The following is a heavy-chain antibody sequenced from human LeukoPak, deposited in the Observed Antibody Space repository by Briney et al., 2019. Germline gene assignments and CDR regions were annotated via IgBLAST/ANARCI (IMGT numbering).Heavy chain of an antibody. CDR3: ARESDLRRLRLDAFDI. CDR1: GGSISSGDYY. V-gene: IGHV4-30-4*01. Sequence: SETLSLTCTVSGGSISSGDYYWSWIRQPPGKGLEWIGYIYYSGSTYYNPSLKSRVTISVDTSKNQFSLKLSSVTAADTAVYYCARESDLRRLRLDAFDIWGQGTMVTVSS. CDR2: IYYSGST. J-gene: IGHJ3*02.